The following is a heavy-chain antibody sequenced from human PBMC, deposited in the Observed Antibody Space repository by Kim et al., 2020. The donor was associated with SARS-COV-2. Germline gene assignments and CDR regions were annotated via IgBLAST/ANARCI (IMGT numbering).Heavy chain of an antibody. D-gene: IGHD2-8*01. CDR3: ARGGDCVNGVCYRGIGH. CDR1: GFTFSDHY. J-gene: IGHJ4*02. V-gene: IGHV3-72*01. CDR2: TRNKANSYTT. Sequence: GGSLRLSCAASGFTFSDHYMDWVRQAPGKGLEWVGRTRNKANSYTTEYAASVKGRFTISRDDSKNSLFLQMNSLNTGDTAVYYCARGGDCVNGVCYRGIGHWGQGTLVTVSS.